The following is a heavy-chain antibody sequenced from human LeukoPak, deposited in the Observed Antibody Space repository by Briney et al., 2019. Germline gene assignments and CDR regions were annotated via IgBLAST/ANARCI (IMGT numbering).Heavy chain of an antibody. J-gene: IGHJ5*02. CDR2: INAGNGNT. V-gene: IGHV1-3*01. Sequence: GASVKVSCKASGYTFTSYAMHWVRQAPGQRLEWMGWINAGNGNTKYSQKFQGRVTITRDTSASTAYMELSSLRSEDTAVYYCARGSKAAGTTWFDPWGQGTLVTVSS. CDR1: GYTFTSYA. CDR3: ARGSKAAGTTWFDP. D-gene: IGHD6-13*01.